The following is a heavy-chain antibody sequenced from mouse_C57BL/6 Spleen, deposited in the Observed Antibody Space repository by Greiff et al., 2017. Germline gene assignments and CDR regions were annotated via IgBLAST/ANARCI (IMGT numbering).Heavy chain of an antibody. CDR2: ISDGGSYT. CDR1: GFTFSSYA. J-gene: IGHJ3*01. Sequence: EVHLVESGGGLVKPGGSLKLSCAASGFTFSSYAMSWVRQTPEKRLEWVATISDGGSYTYYPDNVKGRFTISRDNAKNNLYLQMSHLKSEDTAMYYCARDGEAYWGQGTLVTVSA. V-gene: IGHV5-4*01. CDR3: ARDGEAY.